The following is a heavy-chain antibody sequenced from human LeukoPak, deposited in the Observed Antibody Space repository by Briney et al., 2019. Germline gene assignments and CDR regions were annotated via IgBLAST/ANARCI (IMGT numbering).Heavy chain of an antibody. CDR3: ARSYYDFWSGYYTYYDYGMDV. J-gene: IGHJ6*02. CDR1: GGSFSGYY. V-gene: IGHV4-34*01. CDR2: INHSGST. D-gene: IGHD3-3*01. Sequence: SETLSLTCAVYGGSFSGYYWSWIRQPPGKGLEWIGEINHSGSTNYNPSLKSRVTISVDTSKNQFSLKLSSVTAADTAVYYCARSYYDFWSGYYTYYDYGMDVWGQGTTVTVSS.